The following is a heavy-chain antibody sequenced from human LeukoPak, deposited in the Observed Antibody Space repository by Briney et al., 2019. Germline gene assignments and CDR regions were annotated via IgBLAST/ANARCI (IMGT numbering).Heavy chain of an antibody. CDR2: IYWNDDK. D-gene: IGHD3-22*01. J-gene: IGHJ5*02. CDR1: GFSLSTSGVG. Sequence: SGPTLVNPTQTLTLTCTFSGFSLSTSGVGVGWIRQPPGKALEWLALIYWNDDKRYSPFLKSRLTITKDTSKNQVVLTMTNMDPVDTATYYCAHRQALYYYDSSGEFDPWGQGTLVTVSS. V-gene: IGHV2-5*01. CDR3: AHRQALYYYDSSGEFDP.